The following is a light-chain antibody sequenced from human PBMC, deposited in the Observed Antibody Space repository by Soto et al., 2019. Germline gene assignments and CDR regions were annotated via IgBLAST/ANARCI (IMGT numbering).Light chain of an antibody. Sequence: EIVLTQSPATLSLSPGERATLSCRASQAVNTRLAWYQHKPGQAPRLLIYLASNRAAGVPARFSGSGSGTDFTLTISSLEPEDFAVYYCQQRTNGLTFGGGTKVDI. J-gene: IGKJ4*01. V-gene: IGKV3D-11*01. CDR3: QQRTNGLT. CDR1: QAVNTR. CDR2: LAS.